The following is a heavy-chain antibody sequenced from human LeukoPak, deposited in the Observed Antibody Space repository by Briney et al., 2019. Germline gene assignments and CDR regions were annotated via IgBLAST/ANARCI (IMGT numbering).Heavy chain of an antibody. CDR2: ISSSSSTI. Sequence: GGSLRLSCAASGFTFSDYYMSWIRQAPGKGLEWVSYISSSSSTIYYADSVKGRFTISRDNAKNSLYLEMNSLRAEDTAVYYCARVFIGDYGDYQFDYWGQGTLVTVSS. V-gene: IGHV3-11*04. CDR3: ARVFIGDYGDYQFDY. D-gene: IGHD4-17*01. J-gene: IGHJ4*02. CDR1: GFTFSDYY.